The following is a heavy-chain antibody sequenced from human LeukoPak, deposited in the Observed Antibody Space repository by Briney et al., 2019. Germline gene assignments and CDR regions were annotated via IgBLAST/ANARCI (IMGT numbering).Heavy chain of an antibody. CDR2: TYYRSKWYT. J-gene: IGHJ6*03. CDR3: AEGNYYMDV. CDR1: GDSFSNNRAA. Sequence: SQTLSLTCAISGDSFSNNRAAWTWIRQSTSRGLEWLGTTYYRSKWYTDYAVSVQSRITINPDTSKNQFSLHLTSVTPEDTAVYYCAEGNYYMDVWGLGTTVTVSS. V-gene: IGHV6-1*01.